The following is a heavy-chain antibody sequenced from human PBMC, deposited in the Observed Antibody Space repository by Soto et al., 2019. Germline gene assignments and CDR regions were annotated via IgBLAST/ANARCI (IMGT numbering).Heavy chain of an antibody. CDR3: FRENYFSYHGMDV. CDR2: NRSKDNSYST. V-gene: IGHV3-73*01. Sequence: GSLRLSCAGSVFDFSGSTIHWVRQASGKGLEWVGRNRSKDNSYSTAYAVSVKGRFFISRDDSKTTAYLQMNSLKIDDTAVYYCFRENYFSYHGMDVWGQGTTVTVSS. J-gene: IGHJ6*02. CDR1: VFDFSGST.